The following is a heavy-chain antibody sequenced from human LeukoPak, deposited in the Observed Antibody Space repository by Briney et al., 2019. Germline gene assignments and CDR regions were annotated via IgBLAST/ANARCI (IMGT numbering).Heavy chain of an antibody. V-gene: IGHV4-39*07. CDR3: ARGPYCSSTSCYARRLYYFDY. D-gene: IGHD2-2*01. J-gene: IGHJ4*02. CDR1: GGSISSSSYY. Sequence: SETLSLTCTVSGGSISSSSYYWGWIRQPPGKGLEWIGEINHSGSTNYNPSPKSRVTISVDTSKNQFSLKLSSVTAADTAVYYCARGPYCSSTSCYARRLYYFDYWGQGTLVTVSS. CDR2: INHSGST.